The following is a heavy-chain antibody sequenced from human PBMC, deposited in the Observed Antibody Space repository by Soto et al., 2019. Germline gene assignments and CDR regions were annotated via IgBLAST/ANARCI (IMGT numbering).Heavy chain of an antibody. CDR1: GFTFSSYA. V-gene: IGHV3-23*01. CDR2: ISGSGGST. J-gene: IGHJ5*02. D-gene: IGHD3-22*01. Sequence: PGGSLRLSCAASGFTFSSYAMGWVRQAPGKGLEWVSAISGSGGSTYYADSVKGRFTISRDNSKNTLYLQMNSLRAEDTAVYYCAKNPAYDSSGYLWFDPWGQGTLVTVSS. CDR3: AKNPAYDSSGYLWFDP.